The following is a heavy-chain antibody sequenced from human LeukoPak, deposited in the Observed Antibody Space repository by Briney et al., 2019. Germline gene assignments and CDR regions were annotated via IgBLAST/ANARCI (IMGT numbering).Heavy chain of an antibody. CDR3: ARTPFGGKYYYYYMDV. J-gene: IGHJ6*03. CDR1: GVTISSSSIY. D-gene: IGHD3-10*01. Sequence: SETLSLTCTVSGVTISSSSIYWGWIRQPPGKGLEWIGSIYYSGRTYYNPSLKSRVTISVDTSKNQFSMKLSSVTAAETAVYYCARTPFGGKYYYYYMDVWGKGTTVTIS. V-gene: IGHV4-39*01. CDR2: IYYSGRT.